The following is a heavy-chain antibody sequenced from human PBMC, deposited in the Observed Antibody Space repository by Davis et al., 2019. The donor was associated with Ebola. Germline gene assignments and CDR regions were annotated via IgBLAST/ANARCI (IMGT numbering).Heavy chain of an antibody. CDR3: ASNAWAGFDP. Sequence: GGSLRLSCAASEFTFSDYYMTWIRQAPGKGLEWISFISDTNAIYSADSVKGRFTMSRDDAKNSLYLQMNNLRVDDTAVYYCASNAWAGFDPWGQGTLVTVSS. CDR1: EFTFSDYY. J-gene: IGHJ5*02. V-gene: IGHV3-69-1*01. CDR2: ISDTNAI. D-gene: IGHD6-19*01.